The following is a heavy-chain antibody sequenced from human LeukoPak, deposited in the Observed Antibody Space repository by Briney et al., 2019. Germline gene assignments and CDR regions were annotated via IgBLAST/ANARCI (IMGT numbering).Heavy chain of an antibody. D-gene: IGHD3-22*01. V-gene: IGHV4-59*01. CDR3: AREEQSGYYLGY. Sequence: SETLSLTCTVSGGSISSYYWSWIRQPPGKGLEWIGYIYYSGSTNYNPSLKSRVTISVDTSKNQFSLKLSSVTAADTAVYYCAREEQSGYYLGYWGQGTLVTVSS. CDR1: GGSISSYY. J-gene: IGHJ4*02. CDR2: IYYSGST.